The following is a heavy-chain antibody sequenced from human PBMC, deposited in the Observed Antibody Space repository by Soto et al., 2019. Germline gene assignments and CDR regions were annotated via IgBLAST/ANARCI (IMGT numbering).Heavy chain of an antibody. J-gene: IGHJ4*02. CDR1: GYSFTAYY. CDR2: ISPNSGDT. D-gene: IGHD4-17*01. Sequence: QVHLVQSGTEVKRPGASVKVSCKASGYSFTAYYMHWVRQAPGQGLEWMGWISPNSGDTRFAQKFLGRLTMTRDTSINTGYLELSSLVYDDAAVYYCAKDGQYGDYGYYFDYWGQGTLVTVPS. V-gene: IGHV1-2*02. CDR3: AKDGQYGDYGYYFDY.